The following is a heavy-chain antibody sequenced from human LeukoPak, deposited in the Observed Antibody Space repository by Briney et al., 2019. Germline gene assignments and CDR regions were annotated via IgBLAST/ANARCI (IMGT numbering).Heavy chain of an antibody. Sequence: KPSETLSLTRAVYGGSFSGYYWSWIRQPPGEGLEWIGEINHSGSTNYNPSLKSRVTISVDTSKNQFSLKLSSVTAADTAVYYCARTHPFTTDWGQGTLVTVSS. J-gene: IGHJ4*02. CDR1: GGSFSGYY. CDR3: ARTHPFTTD. D-gene: IGHD4-17*01. V-gene: IGHV4-34*01. CDR2: INHSGST.